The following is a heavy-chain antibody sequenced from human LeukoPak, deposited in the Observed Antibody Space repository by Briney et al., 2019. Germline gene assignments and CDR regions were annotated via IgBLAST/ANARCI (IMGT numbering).Heavy chain of an antibody. D-gene: IGHD3-10*01. CDR1: GYTFTGYY. Sequence: ASVTVSCKASGYTFTGYYMHWVRQAPGQGLEWMGWINPNSGGTNYAQKFQGRVTMTRDTSISTAYMELSRLRSDDTAVYYCARVLLVRGVIKSPFGYWGQGTLVTVSS. J-gene: IGHJ4*02. CDR3: ARVLLVRGVIKSPFGY. CDR2: INPNSGGT. V-gene: IGHV1-2*02.